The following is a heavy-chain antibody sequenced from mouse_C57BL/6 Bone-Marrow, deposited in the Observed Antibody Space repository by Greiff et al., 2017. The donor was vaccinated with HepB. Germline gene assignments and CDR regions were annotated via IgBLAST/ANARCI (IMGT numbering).Heavy chain of an antibody. CDR2: IHPNSGST. V-gene: IGHV1-64*01. CDR1: GYTFTSYW. Sequence: VQLQQPGAELVKPGASVKLSCKASGYTFTSYWMHWVKQRPGQGLEWIGMIHPNSGSTNYNEKFKSKATLTVDNSSSTAYMQLSSLTSEDSAVYDCARYYYGYDWYFDVWGTGTTVTVSS. D-gene: IGHD2-2*01. J-gene: IGHJ1*03. CDR3: ARYYYGYDWYFDV.